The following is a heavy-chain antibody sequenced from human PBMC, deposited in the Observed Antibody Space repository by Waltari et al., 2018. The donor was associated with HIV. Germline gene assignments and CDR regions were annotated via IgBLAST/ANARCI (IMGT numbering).Heavy chain of an antibody. D-gene: IGHD3-22*01. V-gene: IGHV1-2*02. Sequence: QVQLVQSGAEVKKPGASVKVSCKASGYTFTGYYMHWVRQAPGQGLEWLGWINPNRGGRNYAQKLQGRGTMTRETSISTAYMELSRVRSDDTAVYYCARVHYYDSSGYRDDAFDIWGQGTMVTVSS. CDR3: ARVHYYDSSGYRDDAFDI. CDR1: GYTFTGYY. CDR2: INPNRGGR. J-gene: IGHJ3*02.